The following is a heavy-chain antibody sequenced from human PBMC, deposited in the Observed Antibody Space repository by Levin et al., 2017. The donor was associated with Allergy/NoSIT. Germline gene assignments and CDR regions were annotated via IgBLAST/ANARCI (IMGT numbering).Heavy chain of an antibody. CDR3: ARGRLYWYFDL. CDR1: GDSINSDY. CDR2: LYYSGST. V-gene: IGHV4-59*01. Sequence: SETLSLTCSVSGDSINSDYWSWIRQPPGKGPEWIGYLYYSGSTNYSPSLKSRVTMSIDKSKNHFSLRLRSVTAADTAVYYCARGRLYWYFDLWGRGTLVTVSS. J-gene: IGHJ2*01.